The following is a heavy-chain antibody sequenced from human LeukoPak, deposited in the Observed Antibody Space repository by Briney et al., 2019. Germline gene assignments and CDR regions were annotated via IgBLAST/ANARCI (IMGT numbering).Heavy chain of an antibody. Sequence: SETLSLTCTVSGGSISSSSYYWGWIRQPPGKGLEWIGSIYYSGSTYYNPSLKSRVTISVDTSKNQFSLKLSSVTAADTAVYYCARDRDEYSNYGSWFDPWGQGTLVTVSS. J-gene: IGHJ5*02. CDR2: IYYSGST. D-gene: IGHD4-11*01. V-gene: IGHV4-39*07. CDR3: ARDRDEYSNYGSWFDP. CDR1: GGSISSSSYY.